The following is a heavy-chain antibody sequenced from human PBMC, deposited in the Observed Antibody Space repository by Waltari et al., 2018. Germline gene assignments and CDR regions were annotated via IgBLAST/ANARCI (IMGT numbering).Heavy chain of an antibody. V-gene: IGHV4-34*01. CDR2: IYHTGSH. Sequence: QVQLKQWGAGLLKISETLSLTREVSGGSFTTNYWSWIRQSPGKGLEWIGEIYHTGSHNYNPSLQNRVTISVDRSKSLFSLEVTSITAADAAIYYCARVKSGFDSWGQGTVVTVSS. CDR3: ARVKSGFDS. J-gene: IGHJ4*02. CDR1: GGSFTTNY.